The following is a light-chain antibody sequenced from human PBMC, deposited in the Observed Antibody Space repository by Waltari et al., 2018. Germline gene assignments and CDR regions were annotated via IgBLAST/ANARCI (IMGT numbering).Light chain of an antibody. J-gene: IGKJ4*01. CDR2: DAS. CDR1: QSVSSY. Sequence: EIVLTQSPATLSLSPGERATLSCRASQSVSSYLAWYQQKPGQAPRLLIYDASNRDTGTPGRCGGSGSGTDFTLTSSSLEPEEFAVYYGQQRSNWPPRTFGGGTKVEIK. V-gene: IGKV3-11*01. CDR3: QQRSNWPPRT.